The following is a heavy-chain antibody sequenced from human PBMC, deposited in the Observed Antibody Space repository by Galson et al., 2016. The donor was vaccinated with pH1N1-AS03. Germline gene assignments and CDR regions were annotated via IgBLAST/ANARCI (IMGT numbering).Heavy chain of an antibody. CDR1: GFTFSSYD. CDR2: IAGGGVTT. CDR3: AKLSLGYCAY. J-gene: IGHJ4*02. V-gene: IGHV3-23*01. Sequence: SLRLSCAASGFTFSSYDMSWVRQAPGKGLEWVSAIAGGGVTTYYADSVKGRFTISRDNSKNTLYLRINSLRAEDTAIYYCAKLSLGYCAYWGQGTLVTVSS. D-gene: IGHD2-15*01.